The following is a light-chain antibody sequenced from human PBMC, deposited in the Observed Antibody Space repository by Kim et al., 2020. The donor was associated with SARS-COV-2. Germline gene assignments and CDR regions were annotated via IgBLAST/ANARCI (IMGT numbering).Light chain of an antibody. CDR2: AAS. Sequence: ASVGDWVTITCRASQGISNYLAWYQQKPGEAPKLLIYAASTLQFGVSTRFSGSGSGTEFTLTISDLQPEDVPTYYCQKYDTAPWTFGHGTKVDIK. V-gene: IGKV1-27*01. CDR3: QKYDTAPWT. J-gene: IGKJ1*01. CDR1: QGISNY.